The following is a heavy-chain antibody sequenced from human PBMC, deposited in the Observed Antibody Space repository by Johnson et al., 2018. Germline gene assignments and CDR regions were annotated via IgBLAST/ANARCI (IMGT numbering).Heavy chain of an antibody. CDR3: AKDLSYYDSSGYDHAEYFQH. CDR2: ISYDGSNK. Sequence: VQLLESGGGVVQPGRSLRLSCAASGFTFSSYGMHWVRQAPGKGLEWVAVISYDGSNKYYADSVKVRFTISRDNSKNTLYLQMNSLRAEDTAVYYCAKDLSYYDSSGYDHAEYFQHWGQGTLVTVSS. D-gene: IGHD3-22*01. V-gene: IGHV3-30*18. CDR1: GFTFSSYG. J-gene: IGHJ1*01.